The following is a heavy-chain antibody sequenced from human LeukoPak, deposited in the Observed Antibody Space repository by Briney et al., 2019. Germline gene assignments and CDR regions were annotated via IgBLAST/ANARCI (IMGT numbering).Heavy chain of an antibody. CDR3: ASQNTGTYYAYDC. J-gene: IGHJ4*02. CDR1: GGSVSSGSYY. D-gene: IGHD1-26*01. CDR2: IYYSGST. Sequence: SETLSLTRTVSGGSVSSGSYYWSWIRQPPGRGLEWIGYIYYSGSTNYNPSLKSRVTISVDTSKNQFSLKLSSVTAADTAVYYCASQNTGTYYAYDCRGQGTLVTVSS. V-gene: IGHV4-61*01.